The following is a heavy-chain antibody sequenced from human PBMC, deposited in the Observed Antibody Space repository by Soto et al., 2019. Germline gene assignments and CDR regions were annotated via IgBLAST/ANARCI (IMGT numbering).Heavy chain of an antibody. D-gene: IGHD3-22*01. CDR2: ISYDGSNK. CDR1: GFTFSSYA. J-gene: IGHJ4*02. CDR3: ARDYYDSSGYYYVAGY. V-gene: IGHV3-30-3*01. Sequence: GGSLRLSCAASGFTFSSYAMHWVRQAPGKGLEWVAVISYDGSNKYYADSVKGRFTISRDNSKNTLYLQMNSLRAEDTAVYYCARDYYDSSGYYYVAGYWGQGTLVTVSS.